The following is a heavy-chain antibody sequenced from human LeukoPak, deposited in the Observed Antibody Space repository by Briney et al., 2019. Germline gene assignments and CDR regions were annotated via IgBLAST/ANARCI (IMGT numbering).Heavy chain of an antibody. D-gene: IGHD6-13*01. CDR1: GFSFSSYA. J-gene: IGHJ4*02. Sequence: PEGSLRLSCAASGFSFSSYAMSWVRQAPGKGLEWVSAVTGSGGSTYYADSVKGRFTISRDNSKNMSYLQMNSLRADDTAVYYCAKRIAGSRGFDYWGQGTLVTVSS. V-gene: IGHV3-23*01. CDR2: VTGSGGST. CDR3: AKRIAGSRGFDY.